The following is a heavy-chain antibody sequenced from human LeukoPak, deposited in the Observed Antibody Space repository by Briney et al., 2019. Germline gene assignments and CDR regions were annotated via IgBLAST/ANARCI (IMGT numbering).Heavy chain of an antibody. CDR3: VSDIAS. CDR2: ISGSGTTT. Sequence: GGSLRLSCAASGFTFSSYGMNWVRQAPGKGLEWVSAISGSGTTTYYADSVRGRFTTSRDNSKNTLYLQMNSLRAEDTAVYYCVSDIASWGRGTLVTVSS. J-gene: IGHJ4*02. D-gene: IGHD2-21*01. CDR1: GFTFSSYG. V-gene: IGHV3-23*01.